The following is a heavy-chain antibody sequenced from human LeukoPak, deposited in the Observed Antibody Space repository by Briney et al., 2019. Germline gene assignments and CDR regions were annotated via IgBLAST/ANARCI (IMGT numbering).Heavy chain of an antibody. D-gene: IGHD2-15*01. CDR3: AKDRDIAVYQAFY. Sequence: SGTLSLTCSVSGTSIIRTNWWSWVRQTPGKGLQWIGEVYHNGDTNYNPSLKSRVTISMGKSKNEFSLNRTSGTAADTAVYYYAKDRDIAVYQAFYWGQGTLVTVSS. CDR2: VYHNGDT. V-gene: IGHV4-4*02. CDR1: GTSIIRTNW. J-gene: IGHJ4*02.